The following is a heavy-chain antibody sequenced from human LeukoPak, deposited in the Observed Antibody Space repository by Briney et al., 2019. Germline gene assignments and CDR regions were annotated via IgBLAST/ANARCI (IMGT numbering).Heavy chain of an antibody. CDR1: GGSFSGYY. D-gene: IGHD3-10*01. V-gene: IGHV4-34*01. J-gene: IGHJ4*02. CDR2: INHSGST. CDR3: ARGPSFGELLYRVVPFDY. Sequence: SETLSLTCAVYGGSFSGYYWSWIRQPPGKGLEWIGEINHSGSTNYNPSLKSRVTISVDTSKNQFSLKLSSVTAADTAVYYCARGPSFGELLYRVVPFDYWGQGTLATVSS.